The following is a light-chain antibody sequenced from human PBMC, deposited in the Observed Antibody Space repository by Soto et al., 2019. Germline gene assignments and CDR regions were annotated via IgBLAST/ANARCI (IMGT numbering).Light chain of an antibody. J-gene: IGLJ2*01. V-gene: IGLV1-44*01. Sequence: QSALTQSPSASGTPGQRVTISCSGGSSNIGSNTVNWYQQLPGTNPKLLIYSNNQRPSGVPDRFSGSKSGTSASLAISGLQSEDGADYYCAAWDYSLNAVVFGGGTKLTAL. CDR2: SNN. CDR1: SSNIGSNT. CDR3: AAWDYSLNAVV.